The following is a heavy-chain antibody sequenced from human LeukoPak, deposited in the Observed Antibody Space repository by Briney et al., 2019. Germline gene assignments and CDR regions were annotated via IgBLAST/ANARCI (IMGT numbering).Heavy chain of an antibody. Sequence: GSSVKVSCKASGYTFTSYAMHWVRQAPGQRLEWMGWINAGNGNTKYSQKFQGRVTITRDTSASTAYMELSSLRSEDTAVYYCARDWGKAAAGNAVWGQGTLVTVSS. J-gene: IGHJ4*02. CDR3: ARDWGKAAAGNAV. CDR1: GYTFTSYA. CDR2: INAGNGNT. D-gene: IGHD6-13*01. V-gene: IGHV1-3*01.